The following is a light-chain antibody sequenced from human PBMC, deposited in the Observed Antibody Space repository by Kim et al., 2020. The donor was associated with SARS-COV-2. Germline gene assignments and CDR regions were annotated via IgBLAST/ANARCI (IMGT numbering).Light chain of an antibody. V-gene: IGKV1-5*01. Sequence: IQLTQSPSTLSASVGDRVTITCRASQSIGGWLAWYQQKPGKAPKLLIYDASSVESGVPSRFSGSGSGTEFTLTISSLQPDDSATYYCQHHSTYPITFGQRTPLEIK. CDR1: QSIGGW. CDR3: QHHSTYPIT. J-gene: IGKJ5*01. CDR2: DAS.